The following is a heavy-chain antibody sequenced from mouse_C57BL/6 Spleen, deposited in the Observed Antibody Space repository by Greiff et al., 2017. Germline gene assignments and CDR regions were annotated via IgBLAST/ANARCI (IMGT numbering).Heavy chain of an antibody. CDR1: GYSFTGYF. CDR2: INPYNGDT. D-gene: IGHD2-4*01. Sequence: EVKLQESGPELVKPGDSVKISCKASGYSFTGYFMNWVMQSHGKSLEWIGRINPYNGDTFYNQKFKGKATLTVDKSSSTAHMELRSLTSEDSAVYYCARCGYDYDDWYFDVWGTGTTVTVSS. J-gene: IGHJ1*03. CDR3: ARCGYDYDDWYFDV. V-gene: IGHV1-20*01.